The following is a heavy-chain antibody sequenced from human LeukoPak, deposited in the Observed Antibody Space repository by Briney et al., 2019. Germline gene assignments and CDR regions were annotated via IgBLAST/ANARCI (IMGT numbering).Heavy chain of an antibody. J-gene: IGHJ4*02. CDR2: IYSGDNT. CDR1: GFTVSNNY. V-gene: IGHV3-66*02. CDR3: AGRRVFDASFDY. D-gene: IGHD3-16*01. Sequence: PGGSLRLSCAASGFTVSNNYMSWVRQAPGKGLEWVSVIYSGDNTYYVESVKGRFTISRDNSKNTLFLQMNRLRAEDTAVYYCAGRRVFDASFDYWGQGTLVTPSS.